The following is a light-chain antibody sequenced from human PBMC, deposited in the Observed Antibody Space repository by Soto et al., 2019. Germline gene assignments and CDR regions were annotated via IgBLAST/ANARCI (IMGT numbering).Light chain of an antibody. V-gene: IGKV1-5*01. J-gene: IGKJ1*01. CDR3: QHYDSDPWT. Sequence: DIEMTQSPSTLSASVGDRLTITCRASQTIRRWLAWYQQRPGKAPKVLIYDASTLESGVPARFSGSGSETECTLTISSLQPEESATYYCQHYDSDPWTFGQGTKVEIK. CDR2: DAS. CDR1: QTIRRW.